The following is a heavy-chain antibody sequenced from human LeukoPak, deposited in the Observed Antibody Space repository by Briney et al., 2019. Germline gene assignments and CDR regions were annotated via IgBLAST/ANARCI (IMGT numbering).Heavy chain of an antibody. CDR2: IIPILGIA. CDR3: ARAPRYYDSSGYADQH. J-gene: IGHJ1*01. D-gene: IGHD3-22*01. V-gene: IGHV1-69*04. Sequence: VASVKVSCKASGGTFSSYAISWVRQAPGQGLEWMGRIIPILGIANYAQKFQGRVTITADKSTSTAYMELSSLRFEDTAVYYCARAPRYYDSSGYADQHWGQGTLVTVSS. CDR1: GGTFSSYA.